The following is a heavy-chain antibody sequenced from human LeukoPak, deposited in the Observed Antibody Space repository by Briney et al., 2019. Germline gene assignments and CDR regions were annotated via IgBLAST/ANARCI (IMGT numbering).Heavy chain of an antibody. J-gene: IGHJ6*03. CDR1: GYTFTSYG. CDR2: ISAYNGNT. CDR3: ARAPYSSGWYLPWGYMDV. D-gene: IGHD6-19*01. V-gene: IGHV1-18*01. Sequence: GASVKVSCKASGYTFTSYGLSWVRQAPGQGLEWMGWISAYNGNTNYAQKLQGRVTMTTDTSTSTAYMELRSLRSDDTAVYYCARAPYSSGWYLPWGYMDVWGKGTTVTVSS.